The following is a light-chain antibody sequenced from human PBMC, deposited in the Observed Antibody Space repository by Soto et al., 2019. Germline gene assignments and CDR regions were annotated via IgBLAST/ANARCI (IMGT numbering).Light chain of an antibody. CDR1: QTISSW. V-gene: IGKV1-5*01. CDR3: QQLDRYPFT. J-gene: IGKJ4*01. CDR2: SAS. Sequence: DIQMTQSPSTLSASVGDRVTITCRASQTISSWLAWYQQKPGRVPRLLIYSASTLQSGVPSRFSGSGSGTEFTLTISSLQPEDFASYYCQQLDRYPFTFGGGTKVDI.